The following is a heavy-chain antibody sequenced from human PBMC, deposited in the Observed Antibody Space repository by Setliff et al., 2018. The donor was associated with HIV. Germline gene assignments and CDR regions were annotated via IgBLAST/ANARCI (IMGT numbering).Heavy chain of an antibody. CDR2: ISTSGST. CDR3: AREWVLPATGTGIDP. D-gene: IGHD2-2*01. Sequence: KPSETLSLTCTVSGGSIRSGSYYWTWVRRPAGKGLEWIGHISTSGSTNYYPSLKSRVTISVDSSKNQFSLRLSSVTAADTAVYFCAREWVLPATGTGIDPWGQGTLVTVSS. CDR1: GGSIRSGSYY. J-gene: IGHJ5*02. V-gene: IGHV4-61*09.